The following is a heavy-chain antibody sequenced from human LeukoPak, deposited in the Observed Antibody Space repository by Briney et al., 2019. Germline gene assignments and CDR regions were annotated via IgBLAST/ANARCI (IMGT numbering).Heavy chain of an antibody. CDR3: VRQWLAPSYYGMDV. J-gene: IGHJ6*02. D-gene: IGHD6-19*01. Sequence: PSETLSLTCAVYGGSFSGYYWSWIRQPPGKGLEWIGYIYYSGSTNYNPSLKSRVTISVDTSKNQFSLKLSSVTAADTAVYYCVRQWLAPSYYGMDVWGQGTTVTVSS. V-gene: IGHV4-59*01. CDR1: GGSFSGYY. CDR2: IYYSGST.